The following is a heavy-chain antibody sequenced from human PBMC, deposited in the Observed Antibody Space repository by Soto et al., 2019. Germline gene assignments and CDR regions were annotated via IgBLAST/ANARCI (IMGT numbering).Heavy chain of an antibody. D-gene: IGHD1-26*01. CDR1: GYTFTSYA. J-gene: IGHJ6*02. V-gene: IGHV1-3*01. Sequence: QVQLVQSGAEVKKPGASVQVSCKASGYTFTSYALPWVRQARGERPEWMGWINAANGDTKYSKKFQGRVTITRDTSASTGYMELSSLRSEDTAVYYCGRSVVGATGEILYNAMDVWGQGTTVTVSS. CDR3: GRSVVGATGEILYNAMDV. CDR2: INAANGDT.